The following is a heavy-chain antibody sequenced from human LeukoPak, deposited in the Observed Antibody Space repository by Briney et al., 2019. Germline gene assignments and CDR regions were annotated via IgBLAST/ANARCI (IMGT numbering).Heavy chain of an antibody. V-gene: IGHV3-48*04. CDR3: ASSAYGEFLLFGRREVWFDP. D-gene: IGHD1-26*01. J-gene: IGHJ5*02. CDR1: GFTFTSYA. Sequence: PGGSLRLSCAASGFTFTSYAMGWVRQAPGKGLEWVSYISSSGSTIYYADSVKGRFTISRDNAKNSLYLQMNSLRAEDTAVCYCASSAYGEFLLFGRREVWFDPWGQGTLVTVSS. CDR2: ISSSGSTI.